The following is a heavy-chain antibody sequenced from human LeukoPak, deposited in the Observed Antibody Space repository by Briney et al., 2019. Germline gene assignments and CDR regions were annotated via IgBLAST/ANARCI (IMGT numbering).Heavy chain of an antibody. D-gene: IGHD1-1*01. J-gene: IGHJ4*02. CDR3: ARGGGYNWPQNDY. CDR2: IYYSGST. CDR1: GGSISSSSYY. Sequence: SETLSLTCTVSGGSISSSSYYWGWIRQPPGKGLEWIGSIYYSGSTNYNPSLKSRVTISVDTSKNQFSLKLSSVTAADTAVYYCARGGGYNWPQNDYWGQGTLVTVSS. V-gene: IGHV4-39*07.